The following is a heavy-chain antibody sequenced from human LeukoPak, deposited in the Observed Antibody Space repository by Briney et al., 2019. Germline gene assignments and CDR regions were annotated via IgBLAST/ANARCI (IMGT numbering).Heavy chain of an antibody. V-gene: IGHV1-46*01. CDR2: INPSGGST. J-gene: IGHJ5*02. CDR1: GYTFTSYY. D-gene: IGHD3-3*01. CDR3: ARSEWLWGFDP. Sequence: GASVRVSCKASGYTFTSYYMHWVRQAPGQGLEWMGIINPSGGSTSYAQKFQGRVTMTRDTSTSTVYMELSSLRSEDTAVYYCARSEWLWGFDPWGQGTLVTVSS.